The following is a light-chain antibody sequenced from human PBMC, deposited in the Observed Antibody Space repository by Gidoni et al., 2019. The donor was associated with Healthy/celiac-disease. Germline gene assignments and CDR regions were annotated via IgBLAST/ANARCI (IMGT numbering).Light chain of an antibody. CDR2: AAS. CDR1: QSISSY. Sequence: DIQMTQSPSSLSASVGDRVCITCRASQSISSYLNWYQQKPGKAPKLLIYAASSLQSGVPSRFSGSGSGTDFTLTISSLQPEDFATYYCQQSYSTITFGQXTRLEIK. CDR3: QQSYSTIT. J-gene: IGKJ5*01. V-gene: IGKV1-39*01.